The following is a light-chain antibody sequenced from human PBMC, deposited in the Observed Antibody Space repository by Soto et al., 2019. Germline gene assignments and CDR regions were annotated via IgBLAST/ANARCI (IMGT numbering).Light chain of an antibody. V-gene: IGLV2-14*03. CDR1: ATDIGGYNY. CDR2: GVT. J-gene: IGLJ1*01. CDR3: CSFTSSSL. Sequence: SVLTQPASVSGSPGQSITISCAGTATDIGGYNYVSWYQHHPGRAPKLIIYGVTNRPSGVSNRFSGSKSGNTASLTISGLQAEDEADYYCCSFTSSSLFGTGTKVTVL.